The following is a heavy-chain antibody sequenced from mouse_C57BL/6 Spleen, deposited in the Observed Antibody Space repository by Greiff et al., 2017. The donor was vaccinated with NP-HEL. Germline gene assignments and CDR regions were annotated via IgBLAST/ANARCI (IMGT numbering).Heavy chain of an antibody. CDR2: ISSGSSTI. CDR1: GFTFSDYG. J-gene: IGHJ1*03. V-gene: IGHV5-17*01. Sequence: EVKVEESGGGLVKPGGSLKLSCAASGFTFSDYGMHWVRQAPEKGLEWVAYISSGSSTIYYADTVKGRFTISRDNAKNTLFLQMTSLRSEDTAMYYCASDGYYKYFDVWGTGTTVTVSS. CDR3: ASDGYYKYFDV. D-gene: IGHD2-3*01.